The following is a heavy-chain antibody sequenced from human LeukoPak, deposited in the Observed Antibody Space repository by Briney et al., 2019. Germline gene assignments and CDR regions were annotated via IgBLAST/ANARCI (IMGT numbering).Heavy chain of an antibody. CDR2: INPNSGGT. J-gene: IGHJ6*03. D-gene: IGHD5-24*01. V-gene: IGHV1-2*02. CDR1: GYTFTSYY. CDR3: ARWLQQNYYYYMDV. Sequence: ASVKVSCKASGYTFTSYYIHWVRQAPGQGLEWMGWINPNSGGTNYAQKFQGRVTMTRDTSISTAYMELSRLRSDDTAVYYCARWLQQNYYYYMDVWGKGTTVTVSS.